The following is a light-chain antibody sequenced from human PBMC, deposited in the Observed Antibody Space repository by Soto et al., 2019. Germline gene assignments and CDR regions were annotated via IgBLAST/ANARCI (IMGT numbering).Light chain of an antibody. V-gene: IGLV2-14*03. CDR3: SSYRVGGSHV. CDR2: NVN. Sequence: QSALTQPASVSGSPGQSITISCSGTSSDVGRHNAVSWYQQHPGKVPQLMIYNVNIRPSGISDRFSASKSGNMASLTISGLQAEDEADYYCSSYRVGGSHVFGTGTKLTVL. J-gene: IGLJ1*01. CDR1: SSDVGRHNA.